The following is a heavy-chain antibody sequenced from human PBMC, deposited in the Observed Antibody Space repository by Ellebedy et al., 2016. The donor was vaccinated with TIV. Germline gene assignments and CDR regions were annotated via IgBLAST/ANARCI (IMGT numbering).Heavy chain of an antibody. CDR1: GFTFSSHA. Sequence: PGGSLRLSCAGSGFTFSSHAMSWVRQAPGKGLEWVSGISGNGGSTYSAYSLKGRFTISRDNAKNSLYLQMNSLRAEDTAVYYCSRGIAAVMYWGPGTLVTVSS. CDR2: ISGNGGST. V-gene: IGHV3-23*01. J-gene: IGHJ4*02. CDR3: SRGIAAVMY. D-gene: IGHD6-13*01.